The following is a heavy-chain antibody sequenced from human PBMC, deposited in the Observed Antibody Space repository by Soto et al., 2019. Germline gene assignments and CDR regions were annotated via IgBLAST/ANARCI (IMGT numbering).Heavy chain of an antibody. CDR2: INPNSGGT. D-gene: IGHD6-19*01. Sequence: ASVKVSCKASGYTFTGYYMHWVRQAPGQGLEWMGWINPNSGGTNYAQKFQGRVTMTRDTSISTAYMELSRLRSDDTAVYYCARPLTRIAVAGTSGTNWFDTWGQGTLVTVSS. V-gene: IGHV1-2*02. CDR3: ARPLTRIAVAGTSGTNWFDT. J-gene: IGHJ5*02. CDR1: GYTFTGYY.